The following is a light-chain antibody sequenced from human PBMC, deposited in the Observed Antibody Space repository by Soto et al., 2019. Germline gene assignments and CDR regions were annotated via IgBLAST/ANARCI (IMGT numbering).Light chain of an antibody. V-gene: IGKV3-11*01. J-gene: IGKJ4*01. CDR3: QQRSDWPST. Sequence: DIVLTQSPATLSLSPGNRATLSCRASQSVSSYLAWYQQKPGQAPRLLIYDASTRATGIPARFSGSGSGTDFTLTIPGLEPEDFAVYYCQQRSDWPSTFGGGTKVEIK. CDR1: QSVSSY. CDR2: DAS.